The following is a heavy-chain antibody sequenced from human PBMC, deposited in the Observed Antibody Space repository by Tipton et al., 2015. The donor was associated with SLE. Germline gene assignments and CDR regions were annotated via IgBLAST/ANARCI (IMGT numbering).Heavy chain of an antibody. CDR2: IYPGDSDT. Sequence: VQLVQSGAEVKKPGESLKISCKGFGYSFTTYWIAWVRQMPGKGLEWMGMIYPGDSDTRYSPSFRGQVTISADKSISTAYLQWSSLKAPATAIYYCARLFQQSPDGWLDPWGQGTLVTVSS. CDR3: ARLFQQSPDGWLDP. CDR1: GYSFTTYW. J-gene: IGHJ5*02. V-gene: IGHV5-51*03. D-gene: IGHD2-21*01.